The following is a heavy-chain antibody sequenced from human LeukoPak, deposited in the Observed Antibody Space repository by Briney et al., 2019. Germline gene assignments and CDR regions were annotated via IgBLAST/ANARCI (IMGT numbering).Heavy chain of an antibody. CDR3: ARVGGWKYDY. V-gene: IGHV4-31*02. J-gene: IGHJ4*02. CDR2: INNGGST. Sequence: GKGLEWIGYINNGGSTYYDPSLKSRVTISIDTSRDQFSLKLSSVTAADTAVYYCARVGGWKYDYWGQGTLVTVSS. D-gene: IGHD3-16*01.